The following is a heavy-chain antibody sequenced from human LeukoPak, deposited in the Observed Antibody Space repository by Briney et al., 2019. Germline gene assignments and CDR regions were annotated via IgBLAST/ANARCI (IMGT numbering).Heavy chain of an antibody. CDR2: IYSGGST. Sequence: GGSLRLSCAASGFTVSSNYMSWVRQAPGKGLEWVSVIYSGGSTYYADSVKGRFTISRDNSKNTLYLQMNSLRDDDAAVYYCARDISRGDEAWWFDPWGQGTLVTVSS. CDR1: GFTVSSNY. V-gene: IGHV3-53*01. CDR3: ARDISRGDEAWWFDP. D-gene: IGHD3-16*01. J-gene: IGHJ5*02.